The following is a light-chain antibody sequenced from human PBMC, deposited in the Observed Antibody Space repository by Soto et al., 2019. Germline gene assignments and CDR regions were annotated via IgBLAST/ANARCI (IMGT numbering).Light chain of an antibody. Sequence: DIPMTQSPSTLSASVGDRVTITYRASQSVSSWLAWYQQRPGKAPKLLIYDASSLESGVPSRFSDSGSGTEFTLTISSLQPDDFASYYCHQYNSYSPTFGQGTKLEIK. J-gene: IGKJ2*01. V-gene: IGKV1-5*01. CDR3: HQYNSYSPT. CDR2: DAS. CDR1: QSVSSW.